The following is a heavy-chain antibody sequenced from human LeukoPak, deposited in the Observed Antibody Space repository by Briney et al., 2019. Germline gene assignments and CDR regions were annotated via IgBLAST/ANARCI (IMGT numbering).Heavy chain of an antibody. D-gene: IGHD3-22*01. V-gene: IGHV1-69*01. J-gene: IGHJ4*02. Sequence: ASVKVSCKASGGTFSSYAISWVRQAPGQGLEWMGGIIPIFGTANYAQKFQGRVTITADESTSTAYMELSSLRSEDTAVYYCARDLRDYYDSSGYYYERFDYWGQGTLVTVSS. CDR1: GGTFSSYA. CDR2: IIPIFGTA. CDR3: ARDLRDYYDSSGYYYERFDY.